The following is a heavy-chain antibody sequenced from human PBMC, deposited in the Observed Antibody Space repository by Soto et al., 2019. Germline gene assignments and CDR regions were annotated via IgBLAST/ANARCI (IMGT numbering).Heavy chain of an antibody. J-gene: IGHJ5*02. CDR3: ARDSPPIAS. D-gene: IGHD3-3*02. Sequence: QVQLVQSGAEVKKPGASVKVSSRASGYTFTNDTISWVRQAPGQGLEWMGWISAYNGNTNYAQKLQGRVTMTTDTSTSTADMELRSLRSDDTAVYYCARDSPPIASWGQGTLVTVSS. CDR2: ISAYNGNT. V-gene: IGHV1-18*01. CDR1: GYTFTNDT.